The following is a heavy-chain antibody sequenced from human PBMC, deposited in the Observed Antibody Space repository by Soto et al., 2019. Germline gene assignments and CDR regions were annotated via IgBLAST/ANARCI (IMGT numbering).Heavy chain of an antibody. CDR1: GGSFSSYA. J-gene: IGHJ6*02. Sequence: QVQLVQSGAEVKKPGSSVKVSCKASGGSFSSYAISWVRQTPGQGLEWMGGIIPIFDTTNYAQKFQGRGTNTADESTSTAYMELSSLRSEDTAVYYCALILGHSTTWYLNAMDVRGQGTTVTVSS. D-gene: IGHD6-13*01. CDR2: IIPIFDTT. V-gene: IGHV1-69*01. CDR3: ALILGHSTTWYLNAMDV.